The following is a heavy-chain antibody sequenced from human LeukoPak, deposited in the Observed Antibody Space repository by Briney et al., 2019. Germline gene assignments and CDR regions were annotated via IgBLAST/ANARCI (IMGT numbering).Heavy chain of an antibody. Sequence: SETVSLTCTVSGGSISSGGYYWSWIRQHPGKGLEWIGYIYYSGSTYYNPSLKSRVTISVDTSKNQFSLKLSSVTAADTAVYYCSGSGSDKDFDYWGQGTLVTVSS. J-gene: IGHJ4*02. V-gene: IGHV4-31*03. CDR2: IYYSGST. D-gene: IGHD3-10*01. CDR3: SGSGSDKDFDY. CDR1: GGSISSGGYY.